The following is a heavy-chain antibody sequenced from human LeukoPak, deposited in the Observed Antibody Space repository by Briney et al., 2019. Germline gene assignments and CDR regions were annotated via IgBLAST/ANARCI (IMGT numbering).Heavy chain of an antibody. D-gene: IGHD5-18*01. CDR3: RRAYSYYRY. J-gene: IGHJ4*02. Sequence: SETLSLTCAVYGGSFSGYYWSWIRQPPGKGLEWIGEINHSGSTNYNPSLKSRVTISVDTSKNQFSLKLSSVTAADTADCAGRRAYSYYRYWGQGTLVTVSS. CDR1: GGSFSGYY. V-gene: IGHV4-34*01. CDR2: INHSGST.